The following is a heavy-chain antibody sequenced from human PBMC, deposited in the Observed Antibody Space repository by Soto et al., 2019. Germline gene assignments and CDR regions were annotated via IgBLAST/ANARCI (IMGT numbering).Heavy chain of an antibody. CDR1: GYRFTNHG. D-gene: IGHD1-26*01. Sequence: ASVKVSCKDSGYRFTNHGISWVRQAPGQGLEWIGWISGHEGKTKYARKFQGRVTMTTDTSTSTAYMEMNSLRYDDTAVYYCARDFYPLAPDSSSHRPIVGAAIWGQGTLVTVSS. CDR3: ARDFYPLAPDSSSHRPIVGAAI. CDR2: ISGHEGKT. V-gene: IGHV1-18*01. J-gene: IGHJ4*02.